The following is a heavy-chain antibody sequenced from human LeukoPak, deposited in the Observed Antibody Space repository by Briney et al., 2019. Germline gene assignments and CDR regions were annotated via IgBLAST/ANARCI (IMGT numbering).Heavy chain of an antibody. CDR3: ARDQGGSSSAPIDY. CDR2: IWYDGSNK. Sequence: GRSLRLSCAASGFTFSSYGMHWVRQAPGKGLEWVAVIWYDGSNKYYADSVKGRFTISRDNSKNMLYLQMNSLRAEDTAVYYCARDQGGSSSAPIDYWGQGTLVTVSS. CDR1: GFTFSSYG. V-gene: IGHV3-33*01. J-gene: IGHJ4*02. D-gene: IGHD6-6*01.